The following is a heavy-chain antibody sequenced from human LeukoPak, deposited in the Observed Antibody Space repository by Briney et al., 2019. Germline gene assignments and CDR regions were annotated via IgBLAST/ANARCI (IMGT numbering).Heavy chain of an antibody. CDR2: IIPILGIA. V-gene: IGHV1-69*04. Sequence: ASVKVSCATIGYTFTNYGISWVRQAPGQGLEWMGRIIPILGIANYAQKFQGRVTITADKSTSTAYMELSSLRSEDTAVYYCARGRPLPYYYGMDVWGQGTTVTVSS. J-gene: IGHJ6*02. CDR3: ARGRPLPYYYGMDV. CDR1: GYTFTNYG.